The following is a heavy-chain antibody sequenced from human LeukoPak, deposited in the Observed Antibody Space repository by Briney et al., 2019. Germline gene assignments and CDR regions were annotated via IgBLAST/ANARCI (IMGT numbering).Heavy chain of an antibody. J-gene: IGHJ3*02. CDR1: GYTFTGYY. V-gene: IGHV1-2*02. CDR3: ASSVRGLEWLFEDAFDI. Sequence: ASVKVSCKASGYTFTGYYMHWVRQAPGQGLEWMGWINPNSGGTNYAQKFQGRVTMTRDTSISTAYMELSRLRSDDTAVYYCASSVRGLEWLFEDAFDIWGQGTMVTVSS. CDR2: INPNSGGT. D-gene: IGHD3-3*01.